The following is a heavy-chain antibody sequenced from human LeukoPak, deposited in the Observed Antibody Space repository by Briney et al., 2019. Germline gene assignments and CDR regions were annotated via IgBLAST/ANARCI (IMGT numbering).Heavy chain of an antibody. CDR3: ARDTVNGPFVISLDL. D-gene: IGHD2-8*01. J-gene: IGHJ5*02. CDR1: GFNFRDAA. V-gene: IGHV3-23*01. Sequence: GGSLRLSCVVSGFNFRDAAMTWVRHAPGKGLEWVALISSSGKNAYYGDSVKGRFTISRDNSDNTLSLHMNSLRDEDTAVYYCARDTVNGPFVISLDLWGQGVLVTVSS. CDR2: ISSSGKNA.